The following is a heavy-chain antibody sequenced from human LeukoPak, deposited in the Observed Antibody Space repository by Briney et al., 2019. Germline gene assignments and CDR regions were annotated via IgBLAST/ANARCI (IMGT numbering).Heavy chain of an antibody. V-gene: IGHV3-7*01. CDR1: GFTFSSYW. CDR3: ARRSGHYYDSSGYYHENAFDI. D-gene: IGHD3-22*01. Sequence: GGSLRLSCAASGFTFSSYWMSWVRQAPGKGLQWVANIKQVGRERFFVDSVKGLFTISRDNAKNSLYLQMISLRVEDTAVYYCARRSGHYYDSSGYYHENAFDIWGQGTMVTVSS. J-gene: IGHJ3*02. CDR2: IKQVGRER.